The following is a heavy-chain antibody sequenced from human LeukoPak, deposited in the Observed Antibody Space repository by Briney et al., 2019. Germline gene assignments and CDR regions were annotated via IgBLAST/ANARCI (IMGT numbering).Heavy chain of an antibody. J-gene: IGHJ6*03. CDR1: GYTFTSYA. D-gene: IGHD6-19*01. CDR2: IRYDGSNK. CDR3: ATAVAGTTHYYYYYYMDV. V-gene: IGHV3-30*02. Sequence: SCKASGYTFTSYAMHWVRQAPGKGLEWVAFIRYDGSNKYYADSVKGRFTISRDNSKNTLYLQMNSLRAEDTAVYYCATAVAGTTHYYYYYYMDVWGKGTTVTVSS.